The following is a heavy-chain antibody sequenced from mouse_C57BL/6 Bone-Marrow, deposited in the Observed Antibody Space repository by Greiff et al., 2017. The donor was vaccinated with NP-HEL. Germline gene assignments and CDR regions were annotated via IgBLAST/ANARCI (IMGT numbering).Heavy chain of an antibody. V-gene: IGHV1-69*01. J-gene: IGHJ1*03. Sequence: VQLQQPGAELVMPGASVKLSCKASGYTFTSYWMHWVKQRPGQGLEWIGEIDPSDSYTNYNQKFKGKSTLTVDKSSSTAYMQLSSLTSEDSAVYYCARMDYDYDDWYFDVWGTGTTVTVSS. CDR2: IDPSDSYT. CDR1: GYTFTSYW. D-gene: IGHD2-4*01. CDR3: ARMDYDYDDWYFDV.